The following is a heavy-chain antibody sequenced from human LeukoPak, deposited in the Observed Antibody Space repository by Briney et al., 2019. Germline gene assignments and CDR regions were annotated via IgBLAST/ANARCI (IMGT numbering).Heavy chain of an antibody. CDR3: ARPIAAAGTDLGY. V-gene: IGHV5-51*01. CDR2: IYPGDSDT. D-gene: IGHD6-13*01. Sequence: GESLKISCKASGYSFTNTFIGWVRQMPGKGLEWMGIIYPGDSDTRYSPSFQGRVTISVDKSVTTAYLQWSRLQASDTAMYYCARPIAAAGTDLGYWGQGTLVTVSS. J-gene: IGHJ4*02. CDR1: GYSFTNTF.